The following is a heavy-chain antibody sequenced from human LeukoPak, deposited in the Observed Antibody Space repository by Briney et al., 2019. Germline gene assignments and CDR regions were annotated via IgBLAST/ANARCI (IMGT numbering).Heavy chain of an antibody. CDR2: IYYTGST. CDR3: ARADGAVAAYYGIYV. Sequence: PSETLSLTCTVSGASISSHHWTWIRQPPGKGLEWIGYIYYTGSTNYSPSLKSRVTISVDTSKNQFSLKLSSVTAADTAVYYCARADGAVAAYYGIYVWGQGTTVTVSS. V-gene: IGHV4-59*11. J-gene: IGHJ6*02. D-gene: IGHD6-19*01. CDR1: GASISSHH.